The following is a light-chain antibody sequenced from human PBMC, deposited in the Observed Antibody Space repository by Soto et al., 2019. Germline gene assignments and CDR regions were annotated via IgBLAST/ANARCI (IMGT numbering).Light chain of an antibody. J-gene: IGKJ2*01. CDR3: QQYYSTPPT. CDR1: QSVVYSSNNKNY. V-gene: IGKV4-1*01. Sequence: DIVMTQSPDSLAVSLGERATINCKSSQSVVYSSNNKNYLAWYQQKPGQPPKLLIYWASTRESGVPDRFSGSGSGTDVTLTISSLQAEDVAVYYCQQYYSTPPTFGQGTKLEIK. CDR2: WAS.